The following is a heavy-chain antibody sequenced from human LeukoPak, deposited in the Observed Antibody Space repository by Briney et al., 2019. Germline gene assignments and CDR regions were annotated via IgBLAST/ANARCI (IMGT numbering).Heavy chain of an antibody. J-gene: IGHJ4*02. Sequence: GGSLRLSCAASGFTSDDYAMHWAREAPGKGLEWVSGISWNRNNIGYADSVKGRFTISRDNSKNTLYLQMNSLRAEDTAVYYCATRVEAAGGFDYWGQGTLVTVSS. D-gene: IGHD6-13*01. V-gene: IGHV3-9*02. CDR3: ATRVEAAGGFDY. CDR1: GFTSDDYA. CDR2: ISWNRNNI.